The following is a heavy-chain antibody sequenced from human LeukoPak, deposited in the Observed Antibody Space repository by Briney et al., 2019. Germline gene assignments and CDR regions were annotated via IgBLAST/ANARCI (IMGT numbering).Heavy chain of an antibody. D-gene: IGHD2-15*01. CDR2: IYYSGST. Sequence: PSETLSLTCTVSGGSISSSSYYWGWIRQPPGKGLEWIGSIYYSGSTYYNPSLKSRVTIPVDTSKNQFSLKLSSVTAADTAVYYCARHVVYCSGGSCYSDWFDPWGQGTLITVSS. CDR1: GGSISSSSYY. V-gene: IGHV4-39*01. J-gene: IGHJ5*02. CDR3: ARHVVYCSGGSCYSDWFDP.